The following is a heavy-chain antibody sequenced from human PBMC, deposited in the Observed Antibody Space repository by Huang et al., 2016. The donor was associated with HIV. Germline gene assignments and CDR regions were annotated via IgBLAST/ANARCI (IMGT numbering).Heavy chain of an antibody. J-gene: IGHJ4*02. CDR3: ARGVGNSNRGFDI. CDR2: IIPLHDTT. Sequence: QVQLVQSGAEMKKSGSSVKVSCKASGGTVSSFSFTWVRQAPGHGLEGMGGIIPLHDTTDLEQKFRGRVTLTADESTNTAFMELSGLTSQDTAVYYCARGVGNSNRGFDIWGQGTLVTVS. D-gene: IGHD5-18*01. CDR1: GGTVSSFS. V-gene: IGHV1-69*13.